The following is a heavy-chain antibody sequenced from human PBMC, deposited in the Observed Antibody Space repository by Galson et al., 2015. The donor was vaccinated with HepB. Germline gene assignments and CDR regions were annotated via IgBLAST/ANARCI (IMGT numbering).Heavy chain of an antibody. Sequence: SLRLSCAASGFTFSSYAMHWVRQAPGKGLEYVSAISSNGGSTYYADSVKGRFTISRDNSKNTLYLQMSSLRSEDTAVYYCARGARLLFFWYFDLWGRGTLVTVSS. V-gene: IGHV3-64*04. D-gene: IGHD3-3*01. CDR1: GFTFSSYA. CDR3: ARGARLLFFWYFDL. J-gene: IGHJ2*01. CDR2: ISSNGGST.